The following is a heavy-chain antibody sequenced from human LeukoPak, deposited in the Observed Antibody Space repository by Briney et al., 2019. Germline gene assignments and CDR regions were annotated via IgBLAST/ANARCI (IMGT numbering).Heavy chain of an antibody. CDR1: GGSISSYY. J-gene: IGHJ3*02. D-gene: IGHD4-17*01. Sequence: SETLSLTRTVSGGSISSYYWSWIRQPPGKGLEWIGYIYYSGSTNYNPSLKSRVTISVDTSKNQFSLKLSSVTAADTAVYYCARLSDDYGDYVEDAFDIWGQGTMVTVSS. CDR3: ARLSDDYGDYVEDAFDI. V-gene: IGHV4-59*08. CDR2: IYYSGST.